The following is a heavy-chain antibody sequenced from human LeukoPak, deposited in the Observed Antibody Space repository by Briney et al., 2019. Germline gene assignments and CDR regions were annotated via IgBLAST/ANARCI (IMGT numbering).Heavy chain of an antibody. CDR1: GGSISSGGYY. CDR3: ARDGDDYGDRNHWFDP. D-gene: IGHD4-17*01. J-gene: IGHJ5*02. CDR2: IYYSGST. V-gene: IGHV4-31*03. Sequence: SETLSLTCTVSGGSISSGGYYWSWIRQHPGKGLEWIGYIYYSGSTYYNPSLKSRVTISVDTSKNQFSLKLSSVTAADTAVYYCARDGDDYGDRNHWFDPWGQGTLVTVSS.